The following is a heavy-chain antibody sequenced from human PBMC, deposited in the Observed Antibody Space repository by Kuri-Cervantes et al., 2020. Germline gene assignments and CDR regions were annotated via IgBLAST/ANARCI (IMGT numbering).Heavy chain of an antibody. V-gene: IGHV3-23*01. J-gene: IGHJ6*03. CDR2: ISGSGGST. CDR1: GFTLRSYA. Sequence: GGSLRLSCAVSGFTLRSYAMSWVRQAAGKGLEWVSGISGSGGSTYYADSVKGRFTISRDNSKNTLYLQMNSLRAEDTAVYYCAAFTRRAGYYMEVWGKGTTVTVSS. CDR3: AAFTRRAGYYMEV. D-gene: IGHD5-24*01.